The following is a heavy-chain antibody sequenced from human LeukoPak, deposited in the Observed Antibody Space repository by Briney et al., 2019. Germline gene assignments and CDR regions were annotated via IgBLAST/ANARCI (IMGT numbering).Heavy chain of an antibody. V-gene: IGHV4-4*07. J-gene: IGHJ5*02. CDR1: GGSISSYY. CDR2: IYTSGST. CDR3: ARGNLIYTVHWFDP. D-gene: IGHD4-11*01. Sequence: SETLSLTCTVSGGSISSYYWSWIRQPAGKGLEWIGRIYTSGSTNYNPSLKSRVTMSVDTSKNQFSLKLSSVTAADTAVYYCARGNLIYTVHWFDPWGQGTLVTVSS.